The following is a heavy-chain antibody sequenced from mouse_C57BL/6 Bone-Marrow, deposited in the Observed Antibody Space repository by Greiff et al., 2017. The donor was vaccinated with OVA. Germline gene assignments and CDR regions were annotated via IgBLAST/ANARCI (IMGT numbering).Heavy chain of an antibody. CDR2: IYPGDGDT. CDR1: GYAFSSYW. J-gene: IGHJ4*01. Sequence: QVQLQQSGAELVKPGASVKISCKASGYAFSSYWMNWVKQRPGKGLEWIGQIYPGDGDTNYNGKFKGKATLTADTSSSTAYMQLSRLTSLDSEVYFCADRADYYYGSSYGAMDYWGQGTSVTVSS. V-gene: IGHV1-80*01. CDR3: ADRADYYYGSSYGAMDY. D-gene: IGHD1-1*01.